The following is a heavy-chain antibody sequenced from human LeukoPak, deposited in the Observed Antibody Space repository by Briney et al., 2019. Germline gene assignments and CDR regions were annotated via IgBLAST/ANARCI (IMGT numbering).Heavy chain of an antibody. CDR2: ISSSSSYI. CDR3: ARARPRGWYFDY. J-gene: IGHJ4*02. CDR1: GFTFSSYS. V-gene: IGHV3-21*01. Sequence: VGSLRLSCAASGFTFSSYSMNWVRQAPGKGLEWVSSISSSSSYIYYADSVKGRFTISRDNAKNSLYLQMNSLRAEDTAVYYCARARPRGWYFDYWGQGTLVTVSS. D-gene: IGHD6-19*01.